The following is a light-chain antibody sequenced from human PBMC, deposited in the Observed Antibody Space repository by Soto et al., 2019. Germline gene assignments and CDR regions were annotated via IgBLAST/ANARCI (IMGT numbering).Light chain of an antibody. CDR1: SSDVGSYKF. CDR2: EGS. Sequence: QSALTQPASMSGSPGQSITISCTGTSSDVGSYKFVSWYQQHPGKAPKLMIYEGSKRPSGVSNRFSASKSGNTASLTISGLQAEDEADYYCCSYAGSSTWVFGGGTKLTVL. J-gene: IGLJ3*02. V-gene: IGLV2-23*01. CDR3: CSYAGSSTWV.